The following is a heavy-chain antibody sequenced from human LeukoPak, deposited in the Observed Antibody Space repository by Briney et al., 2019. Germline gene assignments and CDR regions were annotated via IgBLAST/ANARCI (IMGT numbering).Heavy chain of an antibody. CDR2: INSDGSST. CDR3: AREGLYSSDWDY. CDR1: GFTFSSYW. D-gene: IGHD6-19*01. J-gene: IGHJ4*02. Sequence: PGGSLRLSCAASGFTFSSYWMLWVRQAPGKGLVWVSRINSDGSSTSYADSVKGRFTISRDNAKNTLYLQMNSLRADDTAVYYCAREGLYSSDWDYWGQGTLVTVS. V-gene: IGHV3-74*01.